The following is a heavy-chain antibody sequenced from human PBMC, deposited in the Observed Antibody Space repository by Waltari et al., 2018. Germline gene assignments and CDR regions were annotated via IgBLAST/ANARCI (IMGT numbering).Heavy chain of an antibody. CDR1: GYTFTSYY. CDR2: INPSGGST. Sequence: QVQLVQSGAEVKKPGASVRVSCKSSGYTFTSYYMHWVRQAPGQGLEWMGIINPSGGSTSYAQKFQGRVTMTRDTSTNTVYMELISPRSQDTAVFYCARGIQWLRYFDYWGQGTLVTVSS. V-gene: IGHV1-46*01. CDR3: ARGIQWLRYFDY. D-gene: IGHD5-12*01. J-gene: IGHJ4*02.